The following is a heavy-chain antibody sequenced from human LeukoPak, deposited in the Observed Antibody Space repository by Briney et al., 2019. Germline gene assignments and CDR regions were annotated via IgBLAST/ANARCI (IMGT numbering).Heavy chain of an antibody. CDR1: GFTFSSYA. CDR3: ATDRATQYFDY. J-gene: IGHJ4*02. V-gene: IGHV3-33*08. D-gene: IGHD2-15*01. Sequence: GGSLRLSCAASGFTFSSYAMSWVRQAPGKGLEWVAFIWYDGSNKYYADSVKGRFTISRDNSRNTLFLQMNSLRAEDTAVYYCATDRATQYFDYWGQGTLVSVSS. CDR2: IWYDGSNK.